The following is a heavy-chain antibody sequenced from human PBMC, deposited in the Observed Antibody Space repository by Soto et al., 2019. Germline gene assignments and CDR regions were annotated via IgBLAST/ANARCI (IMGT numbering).Heavy chain of an antibody. J-gene: IGHJ4*02. CDR1: GFTFTSYG. CDR3: VSDRGYGHASVPYS. CDR2: ISYDGGLQ. D-gene: IGHD5-18*01. Sequence: QAHLVESGGGVVQPGRSVRLSCAASGFTFTSYGMHWVRQAPGTRLEWVAVISYDGGLQHYADSVKGRFTISRDNSKNMVLLQMNSLRAEDTAVYYCVSDRGYGHASVPYSWGQGTLVSVSS. V-gene: IGHV3-30*03.